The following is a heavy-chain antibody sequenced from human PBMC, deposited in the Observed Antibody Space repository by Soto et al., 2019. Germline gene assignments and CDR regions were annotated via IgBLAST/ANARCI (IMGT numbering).Heavy chain of an antibody. CDR1: GYTFTTYD. D-gene: IGHD3-3*01. J-gene: IGHJ6*01. CDR3: ARERKFDFWRKGLDV. V-gene: IGHV1-8*01. Sequence: QAQLVQSGAEVRKPGASVKVSCKASGYTFTTYDINWVRQAPGQGLEWLGWKDPNSGSTGYAQNSQGRITRTRHNSRNTAHMEPSSLQSEDTAAYYCARERKFDFWRKGLDVWGQGTTVTVSS. CDR2: KDPNSGST.